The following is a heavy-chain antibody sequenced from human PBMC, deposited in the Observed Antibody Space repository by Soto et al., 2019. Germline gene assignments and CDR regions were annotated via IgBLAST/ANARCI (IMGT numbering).Heavy chain of an antibody. CDR3: ASSLSLKSIAARMGPFDY. CDR1: GGTFSSYA. CDR2: IIPIFGTA. V-gene: IGHV1-69*01. Sequence: QVQLVQSGAEVKKPGSSVKVSCKASGGTFSSYAISWVRQAPGQGLEWMGGIIPIFGTANYAQKFQGRVTITADESTSTAYMELSSLRSEDTAVYYCASSLSLKSIAARMGPFDYWGQGTLVTVSS. D-gene: IGHD6-6*01. J-gene: IGHJ4*02.